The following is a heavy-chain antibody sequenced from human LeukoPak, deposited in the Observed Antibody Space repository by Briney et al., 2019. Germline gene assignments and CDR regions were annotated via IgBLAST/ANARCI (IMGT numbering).Heavy chain of an antibody. CDR2: IWYDGSNK. Sequence: GGSLRLSCAASGFSFSSYGMHWVRQAPGKGLEWVAVIWYDGSNKYYADSVKGRFTISRDNSKNMLYLQLNSLRAEDTAVFYCARESSDAFDIWGQGTMVTVSS. J-gene: IGHJ3*02. V-gene: IGHV3-33*01. CDR1: GFSFSSYG. CDR3: ARESSDAFDI.